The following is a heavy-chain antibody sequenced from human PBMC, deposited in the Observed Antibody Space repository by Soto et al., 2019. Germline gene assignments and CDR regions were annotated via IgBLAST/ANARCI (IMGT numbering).Heavy chain of an antibody. CDR1: GYDFSSYG. D-gene: IGHD2-2*01. CDR3: VRDPQRNDY. V-gene: IGHV1-18*04. J-gene: IGHJ4*02. CDR2: ISASNGNR. Sequence: QVQLVQSGAEVKKPGASVKVSCKAAGYDFSSYGISWVRQAPGQGLEWMGWISASNGNRDYAQQFQGRLTMTSDTSRTTAYMELRSLRSDDTAVYYCVRDPQRNDYWGQGTLVNVSS.